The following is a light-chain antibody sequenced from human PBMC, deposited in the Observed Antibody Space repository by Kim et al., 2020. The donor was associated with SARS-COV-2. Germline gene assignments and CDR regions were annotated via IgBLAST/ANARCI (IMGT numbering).Light chain of an antibody. CDR2: AAS. CDR1: RSVGSH. Sequence: ETVLTQSPAPLFLSPGETATLSCRASRSVGSHLGWYQQRVGQAPRLLIFAASNRATGVPARFSGSGSGTDFTLTITSLEPEDSAVYYCQQRANWPPITFGQGTRLEIK. J-gene: IGKJ5*01. V-gene: IGKV3-11*01. CDR3: QQRANWPPIT.